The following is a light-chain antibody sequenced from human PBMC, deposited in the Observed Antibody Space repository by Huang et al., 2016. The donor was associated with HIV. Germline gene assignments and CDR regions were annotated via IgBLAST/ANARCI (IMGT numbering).Light chain of an antibody. Sequence: DIEMTQSPSSLPASVGDRVTITCRASQDIGNSLAWYQLRPGQAPKLLLYGASRLESGVPSRFIGSGSATDYTLTITSLQPEDFATYYCQQYYNFLFTFGPGTTVDV. CDR2: GAS. J-gene: IGKJ3*01. CDR1: QDIGNS. V-gene: IGKV1-NL1*01. CDR3: QQYYNFLFT.